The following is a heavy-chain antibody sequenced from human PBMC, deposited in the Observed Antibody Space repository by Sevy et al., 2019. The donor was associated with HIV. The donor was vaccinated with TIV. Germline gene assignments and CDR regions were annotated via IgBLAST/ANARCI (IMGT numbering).Heavy chain of an antibody. Sequence: ASVKVSCEASGYTFTSYGISWVRQAPGQGLEWMGWISAYTGSTHYAQKPQGRVIMTTDTSTSTAYLELRSLRSDDTAVYYCARDSESSAWDAFDIWGQGTMVTVSS. D-gene: IGHD6-19*01. V-gene: IGHV1-18*01. CDR1: GYTFTSYG. CDR3: ARDSESSAWDAFDI. CDR2: ISAYTGST. J-gene: IGHJ3*02.